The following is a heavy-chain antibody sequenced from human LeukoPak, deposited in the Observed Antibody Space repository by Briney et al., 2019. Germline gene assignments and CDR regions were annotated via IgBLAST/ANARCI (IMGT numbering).Heavy chain of an antibody. Sequence: DSVKVSCKGSGYSESGYNIFIGFYMHWVRQAPGQGLEWMGRINANSGGTDYAQKFKDRVTMTRDTSVSTVYMELSSLRSDDTAVYYCARGRNQYAMNGLLDYYYMDVWGKGTTVTVSS. CDR2: INANSGGT. CDR1: GYSESGYNIFIGFY. V-gene: IGHV1-2*06. D-gene: IGHD2-8*01. CDR3: ARGRNQYAMNGLLDYYYMDV. J-gene: IGHJ6*03.